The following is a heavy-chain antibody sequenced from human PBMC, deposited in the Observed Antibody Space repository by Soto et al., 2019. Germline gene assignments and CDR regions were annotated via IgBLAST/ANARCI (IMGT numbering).Heavy chain of an antibody. V-gene: IGHV4-39*01. CDR1: GGSISSSSYY. Sequence: PSETLSLTCTVSGGSISSSSYYWGWIRQPPGKGLEWIGSIYYSGSTYYNPSLKSRVTISVDTSKNQFSLKLSSVTAADTAVYYCARHWGYGSGLDYYYYYMDVWGKGTTVTVSS. CDR2: IYYSGST. D-gene: IGHD3-10*01. CDR3: ARHWGYGSGLDYYYYYMDV. J-gene: IGHJ6*03.